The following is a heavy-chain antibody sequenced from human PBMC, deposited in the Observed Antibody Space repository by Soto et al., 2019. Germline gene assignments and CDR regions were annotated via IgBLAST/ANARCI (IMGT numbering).Heavy chain of an antibody. CDR2: IGTAGDT. V-gene: IGHV3-13*01. CDR1: GFIFSAYD. Sequence: EVQLVESGGGLVQPGGSLRLSCAASGFIFSAYDMHWVRQATGKGLEWVSAIGTAGDTYYPGSVKGRFTVSRENAKNSWYLQMNSRTVGDTAVYYCVRAYIYGPPAYYFYYIGVWGKGPTVTVSS. D-gene: IGHD5-18*01. J-gene: IGHJ6*03. CDR3: VRAYIYGPPAYYFYYIGV.